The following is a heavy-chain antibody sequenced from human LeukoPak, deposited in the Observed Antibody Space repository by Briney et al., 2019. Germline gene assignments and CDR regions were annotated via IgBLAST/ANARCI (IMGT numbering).Heavy chain of an antibody. V-gene: IGHV3-23*01. D-gene: IGHD4/OR15-4a*01. CDR3: ARDFKCEL. Sequence: GGSLRLSCAASGFTFSTFPMTWVRQAPGKGLEWVSVIIGSGETYYADSVKGRFTISRDNSKNTLYLQMNSLRAEDTAVYYCARDFKCELWGQGTLVTVSS. CDR1: GFTFSTFP. CDR2: IIGSGET. J-gene: IGHJ4*02.